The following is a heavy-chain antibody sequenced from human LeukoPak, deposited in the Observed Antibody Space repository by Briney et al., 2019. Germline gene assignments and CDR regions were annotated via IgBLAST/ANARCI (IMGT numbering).Heavy chain of an antibody. Sequence: SETLSLTCTVSGGSISSYYWSWIWQPPGQGLEWIGYIYYSGSTNYNPSLTSRVTISVDTSKNQFSLKLSSVTAADTAVYYCARVGSGVADYWGQGTLVTVSS. V-gene: IGHV4-59*01. CDR2: IYYSGST. CDR3: ARVGSGVADY. D-gene: IGHD6-19*01. J-gene: IGHJ4*02. CDR1: GGSISSYY.